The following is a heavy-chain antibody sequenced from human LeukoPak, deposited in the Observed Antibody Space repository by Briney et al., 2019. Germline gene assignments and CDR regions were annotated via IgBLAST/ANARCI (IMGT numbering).Heavy chain of an antibody. J-gene: IGHJ4*02. V-gene: IGHV1-3*01. Sequence: ASVKVSCKASGYTFTSYGISWVRQAPGQRLEWMGWINAGNGNTKYSQKFQGRVTITRDTSASTAYMELSSLRSEDTAVYYCARSDPGLDYFDYWGQGTLVTVSS. CDR1: GYTFTSYG. CDR3: ARSDPGLDYFDY. CDR2: INAGNGNT. D-gene: IGHD5-12*01.